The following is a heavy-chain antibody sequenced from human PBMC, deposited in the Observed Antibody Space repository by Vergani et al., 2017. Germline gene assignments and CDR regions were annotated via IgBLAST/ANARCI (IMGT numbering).Heavy chain of an antibody. CDR1: GFTFSSYG. V-gene: IGHV3-33*01. J-gene: IGHJ4*02. CDR3: ARASLRQQLAY. CDR2: IWYDGSNK. Sequence: QVQLVESGGGVVQPGRSLRLSCAASGFTFSSYGMHWVRQAPGKGLEWVAVIWYDGSNKYYADSVKGRFTISRDNSKNTLYLQMNSLRAEDTAVYYCARASLRQQLAYWGQGTLVTVSS. D-gene: IGHD6-13*01.